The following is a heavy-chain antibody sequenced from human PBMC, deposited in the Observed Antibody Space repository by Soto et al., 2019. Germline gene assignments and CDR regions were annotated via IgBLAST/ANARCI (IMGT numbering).Heavy chain of an antibody. Sequence: GGALRLSCSASGFTFRSYGMHWVRQAPGKGLEGVAVMSYDGSNKYYADSVKGRFTISRDNSKNTLYLQMHSLRAEDTAVFYCAKVLMTTVTTHAFDIWGQGTMVTVSS. CDR2: MSYDGSNK. D-gene: IGHD4-17*01. CDR3: AKVLMTTVTTHAFDI. CDR1: GFTFRSYG. J-gene: IGHJ3*02. V-gene: IGHV3-30*18.